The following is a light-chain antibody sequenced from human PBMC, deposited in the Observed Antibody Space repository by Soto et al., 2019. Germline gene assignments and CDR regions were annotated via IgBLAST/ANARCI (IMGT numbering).Light chain of an antibody. CDR3: QKSDSAPRT. V-gene: IGKV1-27*01. J-gene: IGKJ1*01. Sequence: DIQMTQSPSSLSASVGDRVTISCRASLDIRDYLVWYHHKPGKVPRILIDAASILQSVVPSRFSGGGSGTHFTLTIDSLQPDDVATYYCQKSDSAPRTFCQGTQVAI. CDR2: AAS. CDR1: LDIRDY.